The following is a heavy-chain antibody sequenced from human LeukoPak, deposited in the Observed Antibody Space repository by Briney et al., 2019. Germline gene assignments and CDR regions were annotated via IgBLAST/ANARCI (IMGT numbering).Heavy chain of an antibody. CDR1: GFTFTSSA. J-gene: IGHJ3*01. CDR2: IVVGSGNT. CDR3: AAEAAYYYDSRDAFDV. Sequence: SVKVSCKASGFTFTSSAVQWVRQARGQCLEWIGWIVVGSGNTNYAQKFQERVTITRDMSTSLVYMELSSLRSEDTAVYYCAAEAAYYYDSRDAFDVWGQGTMVTVSS. V-gene: IGHV1-58*01. D-gene: IGHD3-22*01.